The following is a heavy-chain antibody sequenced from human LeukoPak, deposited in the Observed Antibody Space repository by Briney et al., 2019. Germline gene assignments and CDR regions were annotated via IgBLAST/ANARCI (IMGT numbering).Heavy chain of an antibody. V-gene: IGHV3-48*01. CDR1: GLTLRSYT. J-gene: IGHJ5*02. D-gene: IGHD4-23*01. CDR3: GRESGGYNWFDP. CDR2: ISSISTTI. Sequence: GGSLRLSCAAPGLTLRSYTMKWVGQAAGKGLDWVSYISSISTTIYYAASVKGRFTISRDNAKNSLYVQQNSLRAEDTAVYYCGRESGGYNWFDPWGQGTLVTISS.